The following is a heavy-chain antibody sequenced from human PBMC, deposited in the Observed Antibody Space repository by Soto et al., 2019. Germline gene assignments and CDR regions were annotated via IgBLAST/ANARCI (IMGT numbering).Heavy chain of an antibody. D-gene: IGHD1-26*01. J-gene: IGHJ6*02. V-gene: IGHV3-30-3*01. CDR1: GFTFSSYA. Sequence: QVQLVESGGGVVQPGRSLRLSCAASGFTFSSYAMHWVRQAPGKGLEWVAVISYDGSNKYYADSVKGRFTISRDNSKNTLYLQMHGLRAVDTAVYYYARVGAREGVYYDCGMDVWGQGITVAFSS. CDR3: ARVGAREGVYYDCGMDV. CDR2: ISYDGSNK.